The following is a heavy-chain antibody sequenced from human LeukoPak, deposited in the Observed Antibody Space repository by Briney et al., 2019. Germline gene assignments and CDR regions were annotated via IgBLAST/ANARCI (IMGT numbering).Heavy chain of an antibody. D-gene: IGHD3-22*01. CDR2: ITGSGGST. CDR3: ARDLSLIALTD. J-gene: IGHJ4*02. CDR1: GFTFSIHG. V-gene: IGHV3-23*01. Sequence: EGSLRLSCAASGFTFSIHGMNWVRQGPGKGLEWVSGITGSGGSTYYADSVKGRFTISRDNSKNTVYLQMNSLRAEDTAVYYCARDLSLIALTDWGQGTLVTVSS.